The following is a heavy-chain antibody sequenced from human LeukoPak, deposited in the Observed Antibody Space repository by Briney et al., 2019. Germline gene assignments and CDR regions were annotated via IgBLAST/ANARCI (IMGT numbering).Heavy chain of an antibody. D-gene: IGHD3-10*01. J-gene: IGHJ4*02. CDR3: AKYVSGHYFDY. CDR1: GGSISNFY. CDR2: IYSTGST. Sequence: SETLSLTCTVTGGSISNFYWSWIRQPAGKGLEWIGRIYSTGSTNYNPSLRSRVTMSVDTSKNQFSLNLYSVTAADTAVYYCAKYVSGHYFDYWGQGTLVTVSS. V-gene: IGHV4-4*07.